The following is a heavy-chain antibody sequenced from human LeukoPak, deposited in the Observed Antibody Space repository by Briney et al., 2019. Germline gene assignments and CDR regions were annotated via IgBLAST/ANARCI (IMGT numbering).Heavy chain of an antibody. CDR2: IWYDGSNK. CDR3: ARDLGYSGYDFSYYYGMDV. Sequence: GRSLRLSCAASGFTFSSYGMHWVRQAPGKGLEWVAVIWYDGSNKYYADSVKGRFTISRDNSKNTLYLQMNSLRAEDTAVYYCARDLGYSGYDFSYYYGMDVWGQGTTVTVSS. D-gene: IGHD5-12*01. J-gene: IGHJ6*02. V-gene: IGHV3-33*01. CDR1: GFTFSSYG.